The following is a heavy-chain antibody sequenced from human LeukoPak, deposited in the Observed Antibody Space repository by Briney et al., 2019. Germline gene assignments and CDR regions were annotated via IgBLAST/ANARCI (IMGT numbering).Heavy chain of an antibody. D-gene: IGHD3-22*01. Sequence: PSETLSLTCAVYGGSFSGYYWSWIRQPPGKGLEWIGEINHSGSTNYNPSLKSRVTISVDTSKTQFSLKLSSVTAADTAVYYCARACYEYSGYYSPFDYWGQGTLVTVSS. CDR2: INHSGST. CDR1: GGSFSGYY. V-gene: IGHV4-34*01. J-gene: IGHJ4*02. CDR3: ARACYEYSGYYSPFDY.